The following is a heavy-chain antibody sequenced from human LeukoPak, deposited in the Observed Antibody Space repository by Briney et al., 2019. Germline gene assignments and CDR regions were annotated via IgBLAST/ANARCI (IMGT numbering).Heavy chain of an antibody. J-gene: IGHJ4*02. CDR3: ARVEGP. CDR2: VSASGGAT. Sequence: GSLRLSCAASGFTFSGYTLHWVRQAPGKGLEWVSSVSASGGATYYAHSVKGRFSISRDNSKSTLYLQMSSLRAEDTAVYYCARVEGPWGQGTLVTVSS. CDR1: GFTFSGYT. V-gene: IGHV3-23*01.